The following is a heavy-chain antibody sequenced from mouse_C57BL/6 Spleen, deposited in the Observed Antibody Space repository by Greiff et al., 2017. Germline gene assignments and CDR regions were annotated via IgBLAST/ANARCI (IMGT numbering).Heavy chain of an antibody. V-gene: IGHV1-42*01. CDR2: INPSTGGT. D-gene: IGHD3-2*02. CDR3: ARKVKTSQAPFAY. Sequence: EVQLQQSGPELVKPGASVKISCKASGYSFTGYYMNWVKQSPEKSLEWIGEINPSTGGTTYNQKFKAKATLTVDKSSSTAYMQLKSLTSEDSAVYYCARKVKTSQAPFAYWGQGTLVTVSA. CDR1: GYSFTGYY. J-gene: IGHJ3*01.